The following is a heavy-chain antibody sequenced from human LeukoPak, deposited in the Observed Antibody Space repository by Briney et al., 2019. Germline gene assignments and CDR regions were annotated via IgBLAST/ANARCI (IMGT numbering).Heavy chain of an antibody. D-gene: IGHD6-13*01. Sequence: ASVKVSCKASDYTCTSYGISWVRQAPGQGLEWMGWISAYNGNTNYAQKLQGRVTMTTDTSTSTAYMELRSLRSDDTAVYYCARRIAAAGTFDYWGQGTLVAVSS. CDR3: ARRIAAAGTFDY. CDR1: DYTCTSYG. CDR2: ISAYNGNT. V-gene: IGHV1-18*01. J-gene: IGHJ4*02.